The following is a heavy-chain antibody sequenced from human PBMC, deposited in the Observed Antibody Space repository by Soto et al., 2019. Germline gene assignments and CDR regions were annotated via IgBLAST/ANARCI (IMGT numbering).Heavy chain of an antibody. Sequence: EVQLVESGGGLVQPGGSLRLSCAASGFTFNNYGMYWVRQAPGKGLEWVSYISSSGSNIYYADSVKGRFTISRDNARNSLYLQVDSLRAEDTAIYYWARDPRLCIYTSSYDGYYYYHMDVWGKGTTVTVSS. V-gene: IGHV3-48*01. CDR1: GFTFNNYG. J-gene: IGHJ6*03. CDR2: ISSSGSNI. D-gene: IGHD2-2*01. CDR3: ARDPRLCIYTSSYDGYYYYHMDV.